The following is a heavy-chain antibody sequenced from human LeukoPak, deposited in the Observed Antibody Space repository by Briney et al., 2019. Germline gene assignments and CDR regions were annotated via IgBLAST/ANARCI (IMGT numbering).Heavy chain of an antibody. V-gene: IGHV3-30*18. CDR3: AKSYGSGSYYAPFDY. J-gene: IGHJ4*02. CDR2: ISYDGSNK. Sequence: GGSLRLSCAASGFTFSSYGMHWVRQAPGKGLEWVAVISYDGSNKYYADSVKGRFTISRDNSKNTLYLQMNSLRAEDTAVYYSAKSYGSGSYYAPFDYWGQGTLVTVSS. CDR1: GFTFSSYG. D-gene: IGHD3-10*01.